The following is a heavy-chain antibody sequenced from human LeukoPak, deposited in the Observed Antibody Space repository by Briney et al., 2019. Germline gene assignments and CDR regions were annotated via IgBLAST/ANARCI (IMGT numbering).Heavy chain of an antibody. CDR2: ISSSSYI. Sequence: GGSLRLSCAASGFTFSSYSMNWVRQAPGKGLEWVSSISSSSYIYYADSVKGRFTISRDNAKNSLYLQMNSLRAEDTAVYYCAGDRTTGGWYEFDYWGQGTLVTASS. J-gene: IGHJ4*02. D-gene: IGHD6-19*01. CDR3: AGDRTTGGWYEFDY. CDR1: GFTFSSYS. V-gene: IGHV3-21*01.